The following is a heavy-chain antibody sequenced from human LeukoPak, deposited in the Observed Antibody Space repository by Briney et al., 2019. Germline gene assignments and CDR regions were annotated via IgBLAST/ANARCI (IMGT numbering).Heavy chain of an antibody. V-gene: IGHV3-49*04. CDR2: IRSKAYGGTT. CDR3: TRDSSEHDYGDYVPKPVRSGYYYYGMDV. J-gene: IGHJ6*02. CDR1: GFTFGDYA. Sequence: GGSLRLSCTASGFTFGDYAMSWVRQAPGKGLEWAGFIRSKAYGGTTEYAASVKGRFTISRDDSKSIAYLQMNSLKTEDTAVYYCTRDSSEHDYGDYVPKPVRSGYYYYGMDVWGQGTTVTVSS. D-gene: IGHD4-17*01.